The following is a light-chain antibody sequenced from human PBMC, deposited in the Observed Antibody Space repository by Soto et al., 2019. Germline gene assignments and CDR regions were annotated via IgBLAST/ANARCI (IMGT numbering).Light chain of an antibody. CDR1: QSVTSSF. CDR2: GTS. V-gene: IGKV3-20*01. CDR3: QQYGSSGT. Sequence: EVLLTQNTGTLPFSPGDRATLSCRASQSVTSSFLAWYQQKPGQAPRLLIYGTSSRATGIPDRFSGSGSGTDFTLTISRLEPEDFAVYYCQQYGSSGTFGQGTKVDI. J-gene: IGKJ1*01.